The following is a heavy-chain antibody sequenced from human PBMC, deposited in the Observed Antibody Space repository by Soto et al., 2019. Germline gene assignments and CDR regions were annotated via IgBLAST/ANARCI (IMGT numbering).Heavy chain of an antibody. D-gene: IGHD2-2*01. CDR1: GGSMSRSGHY. CDR3: XXLQDIXLVPAALLSLAPPGTFAS. J-gene: IGHJ5*01. Sequence: ETLCVRWSGSGGSMSRSGHYGGWIRQEPGKGLEWIGSIYYSGSTYYNPSLKSGVTISVDTSKNEFSLKQGSVTAEGTAGYYCXXLQDIXLVPAALLSLAPPGTFASRGQAPLVT. CDR2: IYYSGST. V-gene: IGHV4-39*01.